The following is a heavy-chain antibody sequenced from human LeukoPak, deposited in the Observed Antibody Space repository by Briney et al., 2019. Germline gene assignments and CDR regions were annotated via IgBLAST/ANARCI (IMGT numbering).Heavy chain of an antibody. CDR3: AKAHTVTPLYWFDP. V-gene: IGHV3-30*18. CDR1: GFTFSSHG. CDR2: ISYDGSNQ. J-gene: IGHJ5*02. D-gene: IGHD4-17*01. Sequence: GRSLRLSCAASGFTFSSHGIHWVRQAPGKGLEWVAVISYDGSNQYYADSVKGRFTISRDNSKNTLYLQMNSLRGADTAVYYCAKAHTVTPLYWFDPWGQGTLVTVSS.